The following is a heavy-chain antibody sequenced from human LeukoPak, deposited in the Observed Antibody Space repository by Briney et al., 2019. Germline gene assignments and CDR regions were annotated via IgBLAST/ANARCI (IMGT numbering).Heavy chain of an antibody. Sequence: GGSLRLSCAASGFTFSSYSVSWVRQAPGKGLECVPSISSSSSYIYYADSVKGRFTISRDNAKNSLYLQMNSLRAEDTAVYYCASHYGATYYYGMDVWGQGTTVTVSS. V-gene: IGHV3-21*01. CDR2: ISSSSSYI. CDR1: GFTFSSYS. D-gene: IGHD4-17*01. CDR3: ASHYGATYYYGMDV. J-gene: IGHJ6*02.